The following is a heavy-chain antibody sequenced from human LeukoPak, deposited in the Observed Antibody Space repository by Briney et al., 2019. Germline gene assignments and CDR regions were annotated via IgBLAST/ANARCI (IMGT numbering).Heavy chain of an antibody. CDR2: MHPNSGDT. D-gene: IGHD1-14*01. CDR3: TRGPRNDP. CDR1: GYTFSTYE. V-gene: IGHV1-8*01. Sequence: ASVKVSCKTSGYTFSTYEINWVRQAAGQGLEWMGWMHPNSGDTDYAQKFQGRVTMTRDTSINTVYMGLRSLRSEDTAVYYCTRGPRNDPWGQGTLVTVSS. J-gene: IGHJ5*02.